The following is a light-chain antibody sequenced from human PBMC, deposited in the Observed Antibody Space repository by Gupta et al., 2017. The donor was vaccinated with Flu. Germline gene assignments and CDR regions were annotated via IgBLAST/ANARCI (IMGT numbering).Light chain of an antibody. CDR2: GAS. J-gene: IGKJ1*01. V-gene: IGKV3-20*01. CDR3: QQYGTLFWT. Sequence: GTLSLSPGERATLSCRASQRVSSDYVAWYQQKPGQAPRLLIYGASRRATNIPDRFSGSGSGTEFSLTISRLETEDFAVYHCQQYGTLFWTFGQGTKVEMK. CDR1: QRVSSDY.